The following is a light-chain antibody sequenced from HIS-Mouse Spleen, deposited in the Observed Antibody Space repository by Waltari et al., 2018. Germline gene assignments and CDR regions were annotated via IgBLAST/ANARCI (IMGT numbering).Light chain of an antibody. V-gene: IGLV2-14*03. CDR3: SSYASSSTEV. CDR2: DVS. J-gene: IGLJ2*01. CDR1: SSDVGGYTY. Sequence: QSALTQPASVSGSPGQSITISCTGTSSDVGGYTYVSWYQQHPGKAPNLMIYDVSKRPSGVSNRVSGSRSGNTAALTSSGLQAEDDAEYYCSSYASSSTEVFGGGTKLTVL.